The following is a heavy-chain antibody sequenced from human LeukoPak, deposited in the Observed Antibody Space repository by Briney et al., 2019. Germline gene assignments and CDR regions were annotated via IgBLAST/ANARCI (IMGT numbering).Heavy chain of an antibody. CDR1: GFTFSSYL. J-gene: IGHJ6*03. CDR3: ARDPQGYDILSGLSSYMDV. Sequence: PGGSLRLSCAAAGFTFSSYLLHWVRQAPGKGLVWVSRINSDGRSTNYAAPPKGRFTNSSDNAKNTLHLQMDSTRADDAAGYFCARDPQGYDILSGLSSYMDVWGKGTTVTISS. D-gene: IGHD3-9*01. CDR2: INSDGRST. V-gene: IGHV3-74*01.